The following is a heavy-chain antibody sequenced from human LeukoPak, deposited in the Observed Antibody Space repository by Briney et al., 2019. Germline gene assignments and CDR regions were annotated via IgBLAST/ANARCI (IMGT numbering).Heavy chain of an antibody. Sequence: GGSLRLSCAASGFTFSSYSMNWVRQAPGKGLEWVSSISSSSSYIYYADSVKGRFTISRDNAKNSLYLQMSSLRAEDTAVYYCARDLSRYCSSTSCYTESGMDVWGQGTTVTVSS. D-gene: IGHD2-2*02. CDR3: ARDLSRYCSSTSCYTESGMDV. CDR1: GFTFSSYS. CDR2: ISSSSSYI. V-gene: IGHV3-21*01. J-gene: IGHJ6*02.